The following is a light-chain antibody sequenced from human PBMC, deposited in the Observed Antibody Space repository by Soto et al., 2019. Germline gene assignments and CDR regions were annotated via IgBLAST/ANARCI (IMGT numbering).Light chain of an antibody. CDR1: QSVSSSY. Sequence: EIVLTQSPGTLSLSPGERATLPCRASQSVSSSYLAWYQQKPGQAPRLLIYGASSRATGIPDRFSGSGSGTDFTLPISRLEPEDFAVYYCQQYGSSPQWTFGQGTKVDNK. CDR2: GAS. J-gene: IGKJ1*01. V-gene: IGKV3-20*01. CDR3: QQYGSSPQWT.